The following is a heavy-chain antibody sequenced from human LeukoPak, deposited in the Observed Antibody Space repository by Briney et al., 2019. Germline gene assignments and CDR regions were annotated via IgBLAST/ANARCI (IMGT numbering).Heavy chain of an antibody. J-gene: IGHJ4*02. Sequence: GGSLRLSCAASGFSFSSYGMYWVRQARGKGLEWVASLWYDGTNEYHADSVKGRFTISRDNSKNTLYLQMNSLRAEDTAVYYCARGRSSYDYWGQGTLVTVSS. D-gene: IGHD6-19*01. CDR2: LWYDGTNE. V-gene: IGHV3-33*07. CDR1: GFSFSSYG. CDR3: ARGRSSYDY.